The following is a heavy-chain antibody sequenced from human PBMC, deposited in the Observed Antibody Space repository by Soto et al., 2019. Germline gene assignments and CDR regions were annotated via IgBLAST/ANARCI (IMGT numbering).Heavy chain of an antibody. CDR3: ARAGRGYYFHY. V-gene: IGHV3-23*01. CDR2: ISASGGST. CDR1: GFTFTSYA. J-gene: IGHJ4*02. Sequence: EVQLLESGGGLVQPGGSLRLSCAASGFTFTSYAMSWVRQAPGKGLEWVSDISASGGSTDYADSVKGRFTISRDNSKNTLYLKMSSLRAEDTAVYYCARAGRGYYFHYWGQGTLVTVSS.